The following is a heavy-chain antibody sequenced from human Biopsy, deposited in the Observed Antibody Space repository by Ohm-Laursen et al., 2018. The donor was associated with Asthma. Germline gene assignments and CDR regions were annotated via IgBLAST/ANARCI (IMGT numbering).Heavy chain of an antibody. CDR1: GFSFSDYY. CDR3: ARVFESSEWGPFYHFGLDV. Sequence: SLRLSCTASGFSFSDYYMTWMRQAPGKGLEWVSSISSSGSTTYPAESMKGRFTISRDNAQKSLLLQMGSLRAEDTAIYYCARVFESSEWGPFYHFGLDVWGQGTTVAVSS. J-gene: IGHJ6*02. V-gene: IGHV3-11*01. CDR2: ISSSGSTT. D-gene: IGHD6-25*01.